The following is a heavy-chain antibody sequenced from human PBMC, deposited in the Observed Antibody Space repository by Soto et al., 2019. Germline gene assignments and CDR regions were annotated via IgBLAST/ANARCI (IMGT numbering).Heavy chain of an antibody. D-gene: IGHD3-22*01. V-gene: IGHV1-2*02. CDR3: ARVTDSKWLYFDY. CDR2: INPNSGGT. Sequence: ASVKVSCKASGYTFTGYYMHWVRQAPGQGLEWMGWINPNSGGTNYAQKFQGRVTMTRDTSISTAYMELSRLRSDDTAVYYCARVTDSKWLYFDYWGQGTLVTVSS. J-gene: IGHJ4*02. CDR1: GYTFTGYY.